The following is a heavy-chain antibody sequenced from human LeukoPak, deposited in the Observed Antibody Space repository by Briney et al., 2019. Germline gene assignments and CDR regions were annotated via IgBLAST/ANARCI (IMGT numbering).Heavy chain of an antibody. J-gene: IGHJ4*02. CDR3: ARDRDLGGFRRFDY. CDR2: FDPEDGET. CDR1: GYTLTELS. V-gene: IGHV1-24*01. Sequence: ASVKVSCKVSGYTLTELSMHWVRQAPGKGLEWMGGFDPEDGETIYAQKFQGRVTMTEDTSTDTAYMELSRLRSDDTAVYYCARDRDLGGFRRFDYWGQGTLVTVSS. D-gene: IGHD3-16*01.